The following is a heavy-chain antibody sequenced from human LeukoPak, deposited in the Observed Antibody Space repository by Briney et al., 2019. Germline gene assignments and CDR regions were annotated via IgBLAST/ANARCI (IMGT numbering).Heavy chain of an antibody. J-gene: IGHJ4*02. Sequence: SETLSLTRTVSGGSISSSTYYWAWIRQPPGKGLEWIGSISYSGSTYYNPSLKSRVSISVDTSKNQFSLRLISVTAADTAVYYCARLNQYCGGDCYASFDYWGQGTLVTVSS. CDR1: GGSISSSTYY. D-gene: IGHD2-21*02. CDR2: ISYSGST. CDR3: ARLNQYCGGDCYASFDY. V-gene: IGHV4-39*07.